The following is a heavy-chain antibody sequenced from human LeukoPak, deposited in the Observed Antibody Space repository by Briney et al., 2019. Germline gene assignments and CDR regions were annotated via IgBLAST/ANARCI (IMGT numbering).Heavy chain of an antibody. J-gene: IGHJ6*04. CDR3: ARRDYGSGSYYKGADYYGMDV. CDR2: IDPSDSYT. Sequence: GESLKISCKGSGYSFTSYWISWVRQMPGKGLEWMGRIDPSDSYTNYSPSFQGHVTISADKSISTAYLQWSSLKASDTAMCYCARRDYGSGSYYKGADYYGMDVWGKGTTVTVSS. D-gene: IGHD3-10*01. CDR1: GYSFTSYW. V-gene: IGHV5-10-1*01.